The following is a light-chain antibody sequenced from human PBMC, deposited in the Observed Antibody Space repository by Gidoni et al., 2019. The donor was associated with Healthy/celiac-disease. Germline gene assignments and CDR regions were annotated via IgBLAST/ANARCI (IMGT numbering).Light chain of an antibody. Sequence: DIVMTQSPDSLAVSLGERATINCKSSQSVLCSSNNKNYLAWYQQKPGQPPKLLIYWASTRESGVPDRFSGSGSGTDFTLTISSLQAEDVAVYYCQHSGTFGQGTKVEIK. CDR2: WAS. V-gene: IGKV4-1*01. CDR1: QSVLCSSNNKNY. CDR3: QHSGT. J-gene: IGKJ1*01.